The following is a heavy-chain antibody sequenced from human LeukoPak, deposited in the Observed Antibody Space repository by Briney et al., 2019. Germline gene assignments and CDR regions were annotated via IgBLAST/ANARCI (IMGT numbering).Heavy chain of an antibody. D-gene: IGHD6-19*01. CDR1: GGSISSSNW. J-gene: IGHJ4*02. CDR3: ARSVADDRLFDY. CDR2: IYHSGST. Sequence: SETLSLTCAVSGGSISSSNWWSWVRQPPGKGLEWIGEIYHSGSTNYNPSLKSRVTISVDKSKNQFSLRLSSVTAADTAVYYCARSVADDRLFDYWGQGTLVTVSS. V-gene: IGHV4-4*02.